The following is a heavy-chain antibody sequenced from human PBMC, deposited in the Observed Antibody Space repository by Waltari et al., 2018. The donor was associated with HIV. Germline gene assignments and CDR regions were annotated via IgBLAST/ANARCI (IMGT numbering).Heavy chain of an antibody. CDR3: ARDSGPYYYDSSGYASFDY. Sequence: EVQLVESGGGLVKPGGSLRLSCAASGFTFSRYSMNWCRQAPGKGLEWVSSISSSSSYIYYADSVKGRFTISRDNAKNSLYLQMNSLRAEDTAVYYCARDSGPYYYDSSGYASFDYWGQGTLVTVSS. V-gene: IGHV3-21*01. D-gene: IGHD3-22*01. CDR2: ISSSSSYI. CDR1: GFTFSRYS. J-gene: IGHJ4*02.